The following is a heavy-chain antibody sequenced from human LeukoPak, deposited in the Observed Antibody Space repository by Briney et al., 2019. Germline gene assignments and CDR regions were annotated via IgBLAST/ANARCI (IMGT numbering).Heavy chain of an antibody. CDR3: TTARVGY. CDR2: IKTKTDGETT. V-gene: IGHV3-15*01. Sequence: NPGGSLRLSCEASGFTFTDAWMSWVRQAPGKGLEWVGRIKTKTDGETTDYAAAVTGRFTISRDDSKNTVHLQMNSLTSDDTGVYYCTTARVGYWGQGTLVTVSS. CDR1: GFTFTDAW. J-gene: IGHJ4*02.